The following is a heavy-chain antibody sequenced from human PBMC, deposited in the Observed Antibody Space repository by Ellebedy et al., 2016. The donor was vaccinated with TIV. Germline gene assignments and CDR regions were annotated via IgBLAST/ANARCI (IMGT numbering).Heavy chain of an antibody. CDR1: GGTFSSYA. J-gene: IGHJ4*02. CDR3: ARDILTGYFFDL. V-gene: IGHV1-69*04. D-gene: IGHD3-9*01. Sequence: AASVKVSCKASGGTFSSYAISWVRQAPGQGLEWMGRIIPILSIANYAQKFQGRVTITADKSTSTAYMELSSLRSEDTAVYYCARDILTGYFFDLWGQGTLVTVSS. CDR2: IIPILSIA.